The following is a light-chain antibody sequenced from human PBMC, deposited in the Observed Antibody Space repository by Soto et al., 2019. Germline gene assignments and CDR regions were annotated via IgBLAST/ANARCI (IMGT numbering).Light chain of an antibody. J-gene: IGKJ4*01. CDR1: QSISSY. V-gene: IGKV3-11*01. CDR2: DAS. Sequence: EVVMTQSPATLSASPGERATLSCRASQSISSYLAWYQQKPGQAARLLILDASNRATGIPARFSGSGSGTDFTLTISSLEPEDFAVYYCLQRSNWPLTFGGGTKVDIK. CDR3: LQRSNWPLT.